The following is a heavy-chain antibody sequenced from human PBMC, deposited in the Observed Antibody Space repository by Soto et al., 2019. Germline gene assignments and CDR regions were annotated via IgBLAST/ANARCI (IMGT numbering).Heavy chain of an antibody. CDR2: ISGSGGST. CDR3: AKDRRAAPAYYYYYMDV. D-gene: IGHD6-6*01. Sequence: GGSLRLSCAASGFTLSTYAMSWVRQAPGKGLEWVSAISGSGGSTFYADSVKGRFTISRDNSKNTLYLQMNRLRAEDTAFYHCAKDRRAAPAYYYYYMDVGGKGPRVTVSS. J-gene: IGHJ6*03. CDR1: GFTLSTYA. V-gene: IGHV3-23*01.